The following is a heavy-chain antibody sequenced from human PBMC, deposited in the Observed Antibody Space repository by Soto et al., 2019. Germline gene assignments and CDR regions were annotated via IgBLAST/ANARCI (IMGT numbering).Heavy chain of an antibody. CDR1: GYTSSDFG. CDR3: VRDQKYFRVNGNWFDS. J-gene: IGHJ5*01. D-gene: IGHD2-2*01. CDR2: VSGNNGAS. Sequence: ASVKVSCKASGYTSSDFGISWVRQAPGQGLEWMGWVSGNNGASNPAPKVQGRITMTLDTSTGVSYMALRSLRSDDTAIYYCVRDQKYFRVNGNWFDSWGQGTLVTVSS. V-gene: IGHV1-18*04.